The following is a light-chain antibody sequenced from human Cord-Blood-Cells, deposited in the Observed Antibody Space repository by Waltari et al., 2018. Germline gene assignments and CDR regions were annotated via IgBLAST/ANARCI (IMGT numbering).Light chain of an antibody. CDR2: AAS. V-gene: IGKV1-39*01. CDR1: QSISSY. CDR3: QQSYSTPFT. J-gene: IGKJ3*01. Sequence: DIQMNQSPSSLSASVGDRVTIPCRASQSISSYLNWYQQKPGKAPRLLIYAASSLQSGVPSRFSGRVSGTDFTLTISSLQPEDFATYYCQQSYSTPFTVCPVTKVDIK.